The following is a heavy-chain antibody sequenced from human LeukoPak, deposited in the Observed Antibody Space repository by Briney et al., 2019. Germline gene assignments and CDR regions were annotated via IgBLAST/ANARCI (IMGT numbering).Heavy chain of an antibody. J-gene: IGHJ4*02. Sequence: GGSLRLSWAASGFTFSSYAMNWVRQAPGKGLEWVSISGSGGDTYYADSVKGRFTITRDNSKNTLYLQMNSLRAEDTAVYYCAKARGATYGTYYFDYWGQGTLVTVSS. CDR2: ISGSGGDT. V-gene: IGHV3-23*01. CDR3: AKARGATYGTYYFDY. D-gene: IGHD4/OR15-4a*01. CDR1: GFTFSSYA.